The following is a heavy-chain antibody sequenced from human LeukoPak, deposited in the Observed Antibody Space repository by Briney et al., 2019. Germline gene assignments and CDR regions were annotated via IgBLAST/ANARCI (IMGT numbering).Heavy chain of an antibody. CDR1: GFTFSNYA. J-gene: IGHJ4*02. CDR3: ARDGASRGAPDDY. CDR2: IPYDGSKK. D-gene: IGHD2-15*01. V-gene: IGHV3-30-3*01. Sequence: GGSLRLSCAASGFTFSNYAMHWVRQAPGKGLDWVAVIPYDGSKKYYADSVQGRFTISRDNSKNTIYLQMNSLRSEDTAIYYCARDGASRGAPDDYWGQGTLVTVSS.